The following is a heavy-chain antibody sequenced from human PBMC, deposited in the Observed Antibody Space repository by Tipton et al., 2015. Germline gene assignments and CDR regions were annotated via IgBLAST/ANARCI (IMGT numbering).Heavy chain of an antibody. CDR2: LYSDAKT. J-gene: IGHJ6*02. CDR3: ARIYEPSLYYYGMDV. V-gene: IGHV3-53*01. D-gene: IGHD1-14*01. CDR1: GFFVSRNY. Sequence: SLRLSCAASGFFVSRNYMNWVRQAPGKGLEWVSVLYSDAKTYYAESVKGRFTISRDNAKNSLYLQMNSLRAEDTAVYYCARIYEPSLYYYGMDVWGQGTTVTVSS.